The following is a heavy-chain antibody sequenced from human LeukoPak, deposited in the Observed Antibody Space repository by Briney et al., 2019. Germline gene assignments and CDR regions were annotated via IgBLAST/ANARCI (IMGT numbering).Heavy chain of an antibody. V-gene: IGHV1-69*05. CDR1: GGTFSSYA. CDR3: ARDDPIAAALTIDY. D-gene: IGHD6-13*01. Sequence: SVKVSCKASGGTFSSYAISWVRQAPGQGLEWMGRIIPIFGTANYAQKFQGRVTTTTDESTSTAYMELSSLRSEDTAVYYCARDDPIAAALTIDYWGQGTLVTVSS. J-gene: IGHJ4*02. CDR2: IIPIFGTA.